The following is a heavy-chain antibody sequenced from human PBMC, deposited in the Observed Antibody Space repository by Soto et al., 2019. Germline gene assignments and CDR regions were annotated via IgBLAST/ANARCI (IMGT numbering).Heavy chain of an antibody. J-gene: IGHJ6*02. D-gene: IGHD2-21*02. Sequence: QVQLVESGGGVVQPGRSLRLSCAASGFTFSSYALHWVRQAPGKGLEWVALIWYDGSNKYYADSVKGRFTISRHNSKNSLYLQPNSLSAEDTAVYYCARSFFGDCDYYGMDVWVQGTTVTVSS. CDR2: IWYDGSNK. V-gene: IGHV3-33*01. CDR1: GFTFSSYA. CDR3: ARSFFGDCDYYGMDV.